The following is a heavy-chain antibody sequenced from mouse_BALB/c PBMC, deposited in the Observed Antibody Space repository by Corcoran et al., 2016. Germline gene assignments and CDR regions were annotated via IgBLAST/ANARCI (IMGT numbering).Heavy chain of an antibody. Sequence: EVQLQQSGAELVKPGASVKLSCTASGFNIKDTYMHWVKQRPEQGLEWIGRNDPANGNTKYDPKFQGKATMTADTSSNTVYLQLSSLTSEATAVYYCGRSREGNYVVYWGQGTTLTVSS. CDR1: GFNIKDTY. CDR2: NDPANGNT. D-gene: IGHD2-1*01. CDR3: GRSREGNYVVY. V-gene: IGHV14-3*02. J-gene: IGHJ2*01.